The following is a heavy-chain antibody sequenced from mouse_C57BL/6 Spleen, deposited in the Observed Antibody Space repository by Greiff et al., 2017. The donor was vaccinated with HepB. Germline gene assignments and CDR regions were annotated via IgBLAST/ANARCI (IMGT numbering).Heavy chain of an antibody. CDR3: ARDEGSNWDVPFDY. Sequence: DVMLVESGGGLVKPGGSLKLSCAASGFTFSSYAMSWVRQTPEKRLEWVATISDGGSYTYYPDNVKGRFTISRDNAKNNLYLQMSHLKSEDTAMYYCARDEGSNWDVPFDYWGQGTTLTVSS. V-gene: IGHV5-4*01. D-gene: IGHD4-1*01. CDR1: GFTFSSYA. CDR2: ISDGGSYT. J-gene: IGHJ2*01.